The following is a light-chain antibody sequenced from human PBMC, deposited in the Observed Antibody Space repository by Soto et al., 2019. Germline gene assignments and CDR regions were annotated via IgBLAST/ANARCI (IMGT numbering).Light chain of an antibody. J-gene: IGKJ1*01. CDR1: QSVSSSY. CDR3: QQYGGSSWT. Sequence: EIVLTQSPGTLSLSPGERATLSCRASQSVSSSYLAWYQQKPGQAPRLLIYGASSRATGIPDRFSGSGSETDFTLTISRLEPEDFAVYYCQQYGGSSWTFGQGTKVEIK. V-gene: IGKV3-20*01. CDR2: GAS.